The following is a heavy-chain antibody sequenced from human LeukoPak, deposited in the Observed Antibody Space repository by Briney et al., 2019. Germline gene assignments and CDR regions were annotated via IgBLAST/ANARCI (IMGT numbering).Heavy chain of an antibody. V-gene: IGHV3-23*01. CDR2: VSGSGGNT. CDR3: AKGRGQGFDY. D-gene: IGHD3-10*01. J-gene: IGHJ4*02. Sequence: GGSLRLSCAATGFTFSSYAMSWVRQAPGKGLEWVSGVSGSGGNTYYADPVKGRFTISRDNSKTTLYLQMNSLRAEDTAVYYCAKGRGQGFDYWGQGTLVTVSS. CDR1: GFTFSSYA.